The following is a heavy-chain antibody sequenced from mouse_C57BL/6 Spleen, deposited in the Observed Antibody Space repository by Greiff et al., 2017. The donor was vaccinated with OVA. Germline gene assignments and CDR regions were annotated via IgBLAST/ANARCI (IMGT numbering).Heavy chain of an antibody. V-gene: IGHV1-72*01. J-gene: IGHJ4*01. D-gene: IGHD2-1*01. Sequence: QVQLQQPGAELVKPGASVMLSCKASGYTFTSYWMHWVKQRPGRGLEWIGRIDPNSGGTKYNEKFQSKATLTVDKPSSTAYMQLSSLTSEDSAVYYWARESSGLWYVGAMDYWGQGTSVTVAS. CDR1: GYTFTSYW. CDR3: ARESSGLWYVGAMDY. CDR2: IDPNSGGT.